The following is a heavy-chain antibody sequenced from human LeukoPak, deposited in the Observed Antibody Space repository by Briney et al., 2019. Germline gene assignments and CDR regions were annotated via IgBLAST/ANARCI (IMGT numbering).Heavy chain of an antibody. CDR2: ISGSGGST. Sequence: GRSLGLSCAASGFTFSSYAISCVRQAPGKWLEWVSSISGSGGSTYYADSVKGRFTISRDNSRNPLYLQMNSLRAEDTAVYYCAKPIIKFRDGYNKGFDYWGQGTLVTVSS. D-gene: IGHD5-24*01. CDR1: GFTFSSYA. J-gene: IGHJ4*02. CDR3: AKPIIKFRDGYNKGFDY. V-gene: IGHV3-23*01.